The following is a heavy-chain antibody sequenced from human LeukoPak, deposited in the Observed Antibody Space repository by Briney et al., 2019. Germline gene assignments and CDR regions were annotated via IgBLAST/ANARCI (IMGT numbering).Heavy chain of an antibody. D-gene: IGHD3-22*01. CDR2: INPNSGGT. Sequence: GASVKVSCKASGHTFTGYYIHWVRQAPGQGLEWMGWINPNSGGTNYAQKFQGRVTMTRDTSISAAYMELSRLTSDDTAVYYCARGAFYYDSSGSPDIWGQGTMVTVSS. J-gene: IGHJ3*02. CDR3: ARGAFYYDSSGSPDI. V-gene: IGHV1-2*02. CDR1: GHTFTGYY.